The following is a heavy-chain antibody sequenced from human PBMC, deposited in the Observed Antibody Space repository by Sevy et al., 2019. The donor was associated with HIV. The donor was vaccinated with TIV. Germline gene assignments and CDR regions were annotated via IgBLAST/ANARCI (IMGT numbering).Heavy chain of an antibody. D-gene: IGHD6-19*01. CDR2: ISYDGIIK. Sequence: GGSLRLSCAASGFTFNTHAMHWVRQAPGKGLEWMALISYDGIIKYYADSVKGRLTISRDNSKNTLSLQMNSLRVEDTAVYYCAREGGYTSAWSPGNHWGQGTLVTVSS. V-gene: IGHV3-30*04. CDR1: GFTFNTHA. J-gene: IGHJ4*02. CDR3: AREGGYTSAWSPGNH.